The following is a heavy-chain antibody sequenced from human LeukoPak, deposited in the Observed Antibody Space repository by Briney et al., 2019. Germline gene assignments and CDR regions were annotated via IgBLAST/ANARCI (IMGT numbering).Heavy chain of an antibody. Sequence: PGGSLRLSCAASGFTFSSYWMHWVRQAPGKGLVWVSRINSDGSSTSYADSVKGRFTISRDNAKNTLYLQMNSLRAEDTAVYYCARGSDYDILTGYSPSDAFDIRGQGTMVTVSS. J-gene: IGHJ3*02. CDR2: INSDGSST. CDR3: ARGSDYDILTGYSPSDAFDI. CDR1: GFTFSSYW. V-gene: IGHV3-74*01. D-gene: IGHD3-9*01.